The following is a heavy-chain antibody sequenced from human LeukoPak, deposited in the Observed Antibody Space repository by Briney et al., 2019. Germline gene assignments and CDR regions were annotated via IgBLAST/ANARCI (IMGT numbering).Heavy chain of an antibody. CDR1: GYTFTSYG. J-gene: IGHJ4*02. D-gene: IGHD2-15*01. CDR2: ISGYNGNT. V-gene: IGHV1-18*01. Sequence: GASVKVSCKASGYTFTSYGITWVRQAPGQGLEWMGWISGYNGNTNYAQKFQGRVTMTTDTSTSTAYMELRSLRSDDTAVYYCARFTPRLSREKFDYWGQGTLVTVSS. CDR3: ARFTPRLSREKFDY.